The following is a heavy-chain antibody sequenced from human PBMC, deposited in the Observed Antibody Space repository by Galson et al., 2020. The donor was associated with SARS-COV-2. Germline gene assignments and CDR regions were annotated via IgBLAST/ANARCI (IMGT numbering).Heavy chain of an antibody. CDR1: GGSISPYY. CDR3: ARLEGYCGGDCYPPSMDV. Sequence: ASETLSLTCTVSGGSISPYYWSWIRQPPGKGLEWIGYIYYSGSTNYNPSLKSRLTISLDRSKNQFSLKLSSVTAADTAVYYCARLEGYCGGDCYPPSMDVWGQGTTVTVSS. V-gene: IGHV4-59*08. J-gene: IGHJ6*02. D-gene: IGHD2-21*02. CDR2: IYYSGST.